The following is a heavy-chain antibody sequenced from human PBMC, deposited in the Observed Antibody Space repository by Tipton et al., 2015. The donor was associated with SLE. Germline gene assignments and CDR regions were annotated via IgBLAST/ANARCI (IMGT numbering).Heavy chain of an antibody. CDR3: ARDTLAVAGTAYYYYMDV. V-gene: IGHV4-61*10. CDR2: INHSGST. Sequence: GLVKPSETLSLTCTVSGGSISSGCYYWSWIRQPAGKGLEWIGEINHSGSTNYNPSLKSRVTISVDKSKNQFSLKLSSVTAADTAVYYCARDTLAVAGTAYYYYMDVWGKGTTVTVSS. CDR1: GGSISSGCYY. J-gene: IGHJ6*03. D-gene: IGHD6-19*01.